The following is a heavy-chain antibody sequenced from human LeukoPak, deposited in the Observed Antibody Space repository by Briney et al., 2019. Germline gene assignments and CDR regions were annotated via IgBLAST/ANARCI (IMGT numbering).Heavy chain of an antibody. CDR2: ISAYNGNT. CDR1: GYTFTSFG. D-gene: IGHD3-22*01. J-gene: IGHJ4*02. Sequence: ASVKVSCKASGYTFTSFGISWVRQAPGQGPEWMGWISAYNGNTNYVQKFQGRVTMTTDTSTNTAYMEVRSLTSDDTAVYYCAKETITMIVVVIATSFDYWGQGTLVTVSS. V-gene: IGHV1-18*01. CDR3: AKETITMIVVVIATSFDY.